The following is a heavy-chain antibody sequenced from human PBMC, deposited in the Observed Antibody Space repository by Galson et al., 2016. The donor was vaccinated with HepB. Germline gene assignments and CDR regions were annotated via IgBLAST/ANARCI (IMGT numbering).Heavy chain of an antibody. D-gene: IGHD3-10*01. CDR2: INHSGGT. CDR3: ARGLFLRRSGRDGYYGMDV. Sequence: SETLSLTCAVYSGSFSGYYWIWIRQPPGRGLEWIGEINHSGGTNYNPSLKSRVTISVDTFKNQFSLHLSYVTAADTAVYYCARGLFLRRSGRDGYYGMDVWGQGTTVTVSS. CDR1: SGSFSGYY. V-gene: IGHV4-34*01. J-gene: IGHJ6*02.